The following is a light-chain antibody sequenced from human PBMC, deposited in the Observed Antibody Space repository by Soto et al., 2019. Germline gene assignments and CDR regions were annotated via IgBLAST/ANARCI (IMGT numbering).Light chain of an antibody. V-gene: IGKV3D-20*02. CDR1: QSVSNNY. CDR3: QQRSNWPPT. J-gene: IGKJ1*01. CDR2: GAS. Sequence: IVLTHSPGTLSLSPGEIATLSFRASQSVSNNYLAWYQQKPGQAPRLLIYGASNRATGIPDRFSGSGSGTDFTLTITSLEPEDFAVYYCQQRSNWPPTFGQGTKVDIK.